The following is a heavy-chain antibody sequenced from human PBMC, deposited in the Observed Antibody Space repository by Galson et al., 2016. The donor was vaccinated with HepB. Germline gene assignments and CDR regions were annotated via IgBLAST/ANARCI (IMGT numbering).Heavy chain of an antibody. Sequence: TLSLTCTVSGGSISSGGYYWSWIRQHPGKGQEWIGYIYHSGSTYYNPSLKSRVSISVDTSKNQFPLRLSSVTAADTAVYYCARDRSSGSGNFGYWGQGTLVTVSS. CDR3: ARDRSSGSGNFGY. V-gene: IGHV4-31*03. J-gene: IGHJ4*02. CDR2: IYHSGST. CDR1: GGSISSGGYY. D-gene: IGHD3-10*01.